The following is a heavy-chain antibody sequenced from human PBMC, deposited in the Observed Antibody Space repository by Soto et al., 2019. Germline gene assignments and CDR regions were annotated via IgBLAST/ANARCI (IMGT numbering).Heavy chain of an antibody. CDR3: ARGKKGSANFSHPGYALDY. CDR2: INHSGST. Sequence: QVQLQQWGAGLLKPSETLSLTCAVYGGSFSGYYWSWIRQPPGKGLEWIGEINHSGSTNYNPSLNSRVTISVDTSKNQFSLKLSSVTAADTAVYYCARGKKGSANFSHPGYALDYWGQGTLVTVSS. CDR1: GGSFSGYY. J-gene: IGHJ4*02. V-gene: IGHV4-34*01. D-gene: IGHD2-2*03.